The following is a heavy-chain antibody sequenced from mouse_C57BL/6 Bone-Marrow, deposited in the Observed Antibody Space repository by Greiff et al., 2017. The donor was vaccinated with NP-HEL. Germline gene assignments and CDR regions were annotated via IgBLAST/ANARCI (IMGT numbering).Heavy chain of an antibody. J-gene: IGHJ2*01. D-gene: IGHD2-3*01. CDR1: GYTFTSYW. Sequence: QVQLQQPGAELVMPGGSVKLSCKASGYTFTSYWMHWVKQRPGQGLEWIGEIDPSDSYTNYNQKFKGKSTLTVDKSSSTAYMQLSSLTSEDSAVYYCARIYDGYYGFDYWGQGTTLTVSS. CDR3: ARIYDGYYGFDY. CDR2: IDPSDSYT. V-gene: IGHV1-69*01.